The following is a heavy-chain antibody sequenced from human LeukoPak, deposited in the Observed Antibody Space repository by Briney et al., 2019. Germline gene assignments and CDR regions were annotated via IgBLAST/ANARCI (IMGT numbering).Heavy chain of an antibody. CDR1: GFTFSSYA. J-gene: IGHJ4*02. Sequence: GSLRLSCAASGFTFSSYAMSWVRQAPGKGLEWVSAISGSGGITYYADSGKGRFTISNDNSKNTLYLQMTSMRHEDTAVYYCAKGPPRASIAARPFDYWGQGTLVTVSS. CDR3: AKGPPRASIAARPFDY. CDR2: ISGSGGIT. D-gene: IGHD6-6*01. V-gene: IGHV3-23*01.